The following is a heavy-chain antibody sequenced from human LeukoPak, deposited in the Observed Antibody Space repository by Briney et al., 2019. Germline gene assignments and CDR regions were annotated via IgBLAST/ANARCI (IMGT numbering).Heavy chain of an antibody. J-gene: IGHJ4*02. Sequence: GGSLRLSCAASGFTVSSNYMSWVRQAPGKGLEWVSVIYSGDNTYYADSVKGRFTISRDISKNTLYLQMNSLRAEDTAVYYCAKGRYYDSSAYPTDYWGQGTLVTVSS. V-gene: IGHV3-66*01. CDR2: IYSGDNT. CDR1: GFTVSSNY. CDR3: AKGRYYDSSAYPTDY. D-gene: IGHD3-22*01.